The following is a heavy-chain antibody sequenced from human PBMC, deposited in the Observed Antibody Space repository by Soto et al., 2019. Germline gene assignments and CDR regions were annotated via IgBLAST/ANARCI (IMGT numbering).Heavy chain of an antibody. CDR2: IIPILGIA. CDR1: GGTFSSYT. V-gene: IGHV1-69*04. J-gene: IGHJ4*02. D-gene: IGHD3-10*01. CDR3: AREGRMTPHFDY. Sequence: ASVKVSCKASGGTFSSYTISWVRQAPGQGLEWMGRIIPILGIANYAQKFQGRVTITADKSTSTAYMELSSLRSEDTAVYYCAREGRMTPHFDYWGQGTLVTVSS.